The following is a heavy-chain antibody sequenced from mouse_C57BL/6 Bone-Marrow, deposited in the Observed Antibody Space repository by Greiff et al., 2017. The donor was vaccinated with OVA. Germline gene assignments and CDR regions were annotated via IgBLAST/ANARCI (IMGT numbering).Heavy chain of an antibody. CDR2: IDPSDSYT. D-gene: IGHD4-1*01. J-gene: IGHJ1*03. CDR1: GYTFTSYW. Sequence: QVQLQQPGAELVKPGASVKLSCKASGYTFTSYWMQWVKQRPGQGLEWIGEIDPSDSYTNYNQKFKGKATLTVDTSSSTAYMQLSSLTSEDSAVYYCARPGDWYFDVWGTGTTVTVSS. V-gene: IGHV1-50*01. CDR3: ARPGDWYFDV.